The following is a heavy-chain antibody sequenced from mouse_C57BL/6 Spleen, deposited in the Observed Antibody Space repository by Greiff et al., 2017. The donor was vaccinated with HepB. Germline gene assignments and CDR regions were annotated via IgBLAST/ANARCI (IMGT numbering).Heavy chain of an antibody. CDR3: ARTNWDVKDFDY. CDR1: GFTFSDYG. J-gene: IGHJ2*01. V-gene: IGHV5-17*01. D-gene: IGHD4-1*02. Sequence: EVKLMESGGGLVKPGGSLKLSCAASGFTFSDYGMHWVRQAPEKGLEWVAYISSGSSTIYYADTVKGRFTISRDNAKNTLFLQMTSLRSEDTAMYYCARTNWDVKDFDYWGQGTTLTVSS. CDR2: ISSGSSTI.